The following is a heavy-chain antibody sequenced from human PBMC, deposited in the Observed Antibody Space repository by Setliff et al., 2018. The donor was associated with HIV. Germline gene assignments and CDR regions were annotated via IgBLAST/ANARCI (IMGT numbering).Heavy chain of an antibody. CDR1: GYSISSGYY. CDR3: ARHDITLVRGLV. CDR2: IHHSGNT. D-gene: IGHD3-10*01. J-gene: IGHJ6*02. V-gene: IGHV4-38-2*01. Sequence: PSETLSLTCPVSGYSISSGYYWGWIRQPPGRGLEWIGAIHHSGNTYYNPSLKSLVTISVDTSKNLFSLKVNSVTAADPAVYYCARHDITLVRGLVWGQGTTVTVSS.